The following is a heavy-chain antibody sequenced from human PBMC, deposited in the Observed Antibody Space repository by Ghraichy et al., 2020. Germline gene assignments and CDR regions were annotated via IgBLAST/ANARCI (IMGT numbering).Heavy chain of an antibody. D-gene: IGHD6-13*01. CDR2: IYYSGST. Sequence: SETLSLTCTVSGGSVSSGSYYWSWIRQPPGKGLEWIGYIYYSGSTNYNPSLKSRVTISVDTSKNQFSLKLNSVTAADTAVYYCARGSSSWYYVDYWGQGTLVTVSS. CDR1: GGSVSSGSYY. J-gene: IGHJ4*02. CDR3: ARGSSSWYYVDY. V-gene: IGHV4-61*01.